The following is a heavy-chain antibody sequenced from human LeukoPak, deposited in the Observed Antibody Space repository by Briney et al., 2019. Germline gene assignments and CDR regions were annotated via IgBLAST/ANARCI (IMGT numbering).Heavy chain of an antibody. J-gene: IGHJ4*02. CDR1: GDSIGTYY. CDR3: ARAAEYSSGWYLFDY. Sequence: SETLSLTCTVSGDSIGTYYWSWIRQPPGKGLEWIGHIYYSGSTNYNPSLKTRVTMSVDTSKNQVSLKLSSVTAADTAMYYCARAAEYSSGWYLFDYWGQGILVTVSA. D-gene: IGHD6-19*01. CDR2: IYYSGST. V-gene: IGHV4-59*12.